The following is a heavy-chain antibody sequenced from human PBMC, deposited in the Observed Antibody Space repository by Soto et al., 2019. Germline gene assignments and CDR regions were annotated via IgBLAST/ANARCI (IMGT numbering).Heavy chain of an antibody. CDR1: GFTFSSYG. J-gene: IGHJ4*02. CDR3: AKENGGSHAYVDC. Sequence: QVQLVESGGVVVQPGRSLRLSCAASGFTFSSYGMHWVRQTPGKGLEWVAVISDDGSNKYYADSVKGRFTISRDNSKNTLYLQMNSLRAEDTAVYYCAKENGGSHAYVDCWGQGTLVTGSS. V-gene: IGHV3-30*18. D-gene: IGHD1-26*01. CDR2: ISDDGSNK.